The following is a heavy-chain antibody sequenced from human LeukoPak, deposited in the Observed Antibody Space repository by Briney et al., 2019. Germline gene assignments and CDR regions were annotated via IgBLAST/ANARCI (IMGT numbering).Heavy chain of an antibody. J-gene: IGHJ4*02. Sequence: SETLSLTCTVSGGSISSYYWSWIRQPPGQGLEWIGYIYYSGSTKYNPSLKSRVTISVDTSKNQFSLKLSSVTAADTAVYYCARDRSGVGYSFDYWGQGTLVTVSS. CDR2: IYYSGST. CDR3: ARDRSGVGYSFDY. V-gene: IGHV4-59*01. D-gene: IGHD5-12*01. CDR1: GGSISSYY.